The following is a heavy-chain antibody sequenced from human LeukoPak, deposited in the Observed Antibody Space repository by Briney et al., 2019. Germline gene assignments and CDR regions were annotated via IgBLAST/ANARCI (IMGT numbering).Heavy chain of an antibody. J-gene: IGHJ3*02. Sequence: GGSLRLSCSASGFTFSNYAMNWVRQAPGKGLEYVSSISRNGGSTYYADSVKGRFTISRDNSKNTLYVQMNSLRAEDTAVYYCAKSQFGGVFDGFDIWGQGTMVTVSS. CDR3: AKSQFGGVFDGFDI. CDR1: GFTFSNYA. D-gene: IGHD3-16*01. CDR2: ISRNGGST. V-gene: IGHV3-64*04.